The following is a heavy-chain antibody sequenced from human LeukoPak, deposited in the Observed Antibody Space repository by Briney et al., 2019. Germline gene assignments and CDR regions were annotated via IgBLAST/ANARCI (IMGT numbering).Heavy chain of an antibody. CDR2: IYSGGST. D-gene: IGHD2-15*01. CDR3: AKGMVVAAVFDY. Sequence: GGSLRLSCAASGFTVSSNYMSWVRQAPGKGLEWVSVIYSGGSTYYADSVKGRFTISRDNSKNTLYLQMNSLRAEDTAVYYCAKGMVVAAVFDYWGQGTLVTVSS. V-gene: IGHV3-53*05. CDR1: GFTVSSNY. J-gene: IGHJ4*02.